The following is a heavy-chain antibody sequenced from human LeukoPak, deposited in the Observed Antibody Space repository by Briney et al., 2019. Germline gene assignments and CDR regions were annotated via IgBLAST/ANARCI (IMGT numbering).Heavy chain of an antibody. Sequence: ASVKVSCKASGYTFTNFEINWVRQVAGQGLEWMGWMRPNSGETVNVQKFQGRVTMTRDISTSTVYMELTGLRSDDTAVYFCARGYCSGGGCYTAEYLRHWGQGTLVTVSS. V-gene: IGHV1-8*02. CDR3: ARGYCSGGGCYTAEYLRH. D-gene: IGHD2-15*01. CDR2: MRPNSGET. J-gene: IGHJ1*01. CDR1: GYTFTNFE.